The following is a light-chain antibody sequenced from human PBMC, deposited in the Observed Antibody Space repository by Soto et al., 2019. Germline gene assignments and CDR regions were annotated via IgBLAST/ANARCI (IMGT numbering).Light chain of an antibody. Sequence: EIVLTQSPGTLSLSPGERATLSCRASQSVSSSYLAWYQQKPGQAPRLLIYGASSRATSIPDRFSGSGSGTDFTLTISRLEPEDFAVYYCQQYCSSPRAFGQRTKVEIK. CDR2: GAS. CDR3: QQYCSSPRA. V-gene: IGKV3-20*01. CDR1: QSVSSSY. J-gene: IGKJ1*01.